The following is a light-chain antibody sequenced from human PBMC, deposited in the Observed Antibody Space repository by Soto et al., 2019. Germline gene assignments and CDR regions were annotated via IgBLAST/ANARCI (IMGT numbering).Light chain of an antibody. CDR3: QHHGNT. V-gene: IGKV3-20*01. CDR2: GAS. Sequence: EIVLTQSPGTLSLSPGERATLSCRASQSVSSSYLAWYQQKPGQAPRHLIYGASSRATGIPDRFSGSGSGTDFTLTISRLEPEDFAVYYCQHHGNTFGGGTKVEIK. J-gene: IGKJ4*01. CDR1: QSVSSSY.